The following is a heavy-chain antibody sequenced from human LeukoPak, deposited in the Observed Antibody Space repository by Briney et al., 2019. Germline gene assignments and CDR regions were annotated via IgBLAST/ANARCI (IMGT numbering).Heavy chain of an antibody. CDR1: GYSFTSYW. J-gene: IGHJ4*02. Sequence: GESLKTSCKGSGYSFTSYWIGWVRQMPGKGLEWMGIIYPGDSDTRYSPSFQGQVTISADKSISTAYLQWSSLKASDTAMYYCARSWTDEGSSWYGVDYWGQGTLVTVSS. CDR3: ARSWTDEGSSWYGVDY. CDR2: IYPGDSDT. V-gene: IGHV5-51*01. D-gene: IGHD6-13*01.